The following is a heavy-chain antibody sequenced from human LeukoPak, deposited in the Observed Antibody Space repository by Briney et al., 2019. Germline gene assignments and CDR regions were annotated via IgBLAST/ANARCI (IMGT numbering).Heavy chain of an antibody. CDR1: EFTFTMYA. CDR3: ARGSVVVSAADNWFDP. V-gene: IGHV3-48*04. CDR2: ISDTGSTI. Sequence: GGSLRLSCAASEFTFTMYAMSWVRQAPGKGLEWVSYISDTGSTIYYADSVEGRFTISRDNARNSLSLQMNSLRAEDTAVYYCARGSVVVSAADNWFDPWGQGTLVTVSS. D-gene: IGHD2-2*01. J-gene: IGHJ5*02.